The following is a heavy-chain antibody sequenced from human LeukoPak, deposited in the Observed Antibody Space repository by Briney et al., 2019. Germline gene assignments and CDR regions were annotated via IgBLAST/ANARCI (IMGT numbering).Heavy chain of an antibody. CDR2: IYYSGST. CDR1: GGSISSYY. Sequence: SETLSLTCTVSGGSISSYYWSWIRQPPGKGLEWIGYIYYSGSTNYNPSLKSRVTISVDTSKNQFSLKLSSVTAADTAVYYCARGPLPPWSGYYKYYFDYWGQGTLVTVSS. V-gene: IGHV4-59*01. CDR3: ARGPLPPWSGYYKYYFDY. D-gene: IGHD3-3*01. J-gene: IGHJ4*02.